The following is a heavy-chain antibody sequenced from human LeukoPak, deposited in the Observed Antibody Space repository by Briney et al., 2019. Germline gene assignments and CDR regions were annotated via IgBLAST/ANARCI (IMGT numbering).Heavy chain of an antibody. J-gene: IGHJ3*02. CDR2: INPSGGSP. Sequence: ASVKVSCKASGYTFTSYYMHWVRQAPGQGLEWVGLINPSGGSPSYAQKIQGRVTMTRDTSTSTVYMELSSLRSEDTAVYYCARVSVGATYFRAFDIWGQGTMVTVSS. D-gene: IGHD1-26*01. CDR3: ARVSVGATYFRAFDI. V-gene: IGHV1-46*01. CDR1: GYTFTSYY.